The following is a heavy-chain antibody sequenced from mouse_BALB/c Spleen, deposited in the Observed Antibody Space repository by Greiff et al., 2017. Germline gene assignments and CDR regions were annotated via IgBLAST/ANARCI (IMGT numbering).Heavy chain of an antibody. CDR3: ARCVSPAWFAY. CDR1: GDSITSGY. Sequence: EVQRVESGPSLVKPSQTLSLTCSVTGDSITSGYWNWIRKFPGNKLEYMGYISYSGSTYYNPSLKSRISITRDTSKNQYYLQLNSVTTEDTSTYYCARCVSPAWFAYWGQGTLVTVSA. CDR2: ISYSGST. J-gene: IGHJ3*01. V-gene: IGHV3-8*02.